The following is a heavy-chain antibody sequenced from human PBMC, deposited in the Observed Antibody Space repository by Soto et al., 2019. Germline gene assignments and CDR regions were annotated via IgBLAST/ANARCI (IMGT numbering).Heavy chain of an antibody. CDR2: IKSKTDGGTT. CDR1: GFTFSNAW. Sequence: GGSLRLSCAASGFTFSNAWMSWVRQAPGKGLEWVGRIKSKTDGGTTDYAAPVKGRFTISRDDSKNTLYLQMNSLKTEDTAVYYCTTDQAYCGGDCYSGYFQHWGQGTLVTVSS. J-gene: IGHJ1*01. CDR3: TTDQAYCGGDCYSGYFQH. D-gene: IGHD2-21*02. V-gene: IGHV3-15*01.